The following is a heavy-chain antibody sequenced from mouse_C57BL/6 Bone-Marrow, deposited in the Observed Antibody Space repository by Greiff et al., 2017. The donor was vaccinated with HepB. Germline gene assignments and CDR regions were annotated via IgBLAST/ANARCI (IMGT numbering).Heavy chain of an antibody. CDR2: IWTGGGT. D-gene: IGHD1-1*01. V-gene: IGHV2-9-1*01. CDR1: GFSLTSYA. J-gene: IGHJ4*01. Sequence: VQLKESGPGLVAPSQRLSITCTVSGFSLTSYAISWVRQPPGKGLEWLGVIWTGGGTNYNSALKSRLSISKDNSKSQVFLKMNSLQTDDTARYYCARNPFSYYYGSSLDYWGQGTSVTVSS. CDR3: ARNPFSYYYGSSLDY.